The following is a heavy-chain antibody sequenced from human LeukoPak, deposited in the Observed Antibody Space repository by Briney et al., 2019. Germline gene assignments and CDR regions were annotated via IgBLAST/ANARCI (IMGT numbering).Heavy chain of an antibody. CDR3: ARAPYCSSTSCYAGYYYYMDV. Sequence: GASVEVSCKASGYTFTSYDINWVRQATGQGLEWMGWMNPNSGNTGYAQKFQGRVTMTRNTSISTAYMELSSLRSEDTAVYYCARAPYCSSTSCYAGYYYYMDVWGKGTTVTISS. CDR1: GYTFTSYD. D-gene: IGHD2-2*01. J-gene: IGHJ6*03. CDR2: MNPNSGNT. V-gene: IGHV1-8*01.